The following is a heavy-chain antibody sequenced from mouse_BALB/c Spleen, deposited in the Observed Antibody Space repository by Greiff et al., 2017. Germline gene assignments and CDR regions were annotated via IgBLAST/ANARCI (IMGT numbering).Heavy chain of an antibody. CDR1: GYTFTSYY. V-gene: IGHV1S81*02. Sequence: VQLQQPGAELVKPGASVKLSCKASGYTFTSYYMYWVKQRPGQGLEWIGGINPSNGGTNFNEKFKSKATLTVDKSSSTAYMQLSSLTSEDSAVYYCTRLSTMITSYAMDYWGQGTSVTVSS. J-gene: IGHJ4*01. CDR3: TRLSTMITSYAMDY. CDR2: INPSNGGT. D-gene: IGHD2-4*01.